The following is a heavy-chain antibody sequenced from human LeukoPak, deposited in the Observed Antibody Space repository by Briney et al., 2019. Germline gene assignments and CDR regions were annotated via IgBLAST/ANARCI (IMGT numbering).Heavy chain of an antibody. CDR1: GGTFTSYG. Sequence: ASVKVSCKASGGTFTSYGISWVRQAPGQGLEWMGGIIPMFGTTKYAQKFQGRVTITADQSTRTAYMEMSSLRSEDTALYYCSTVGSSASDPYDYWGQGTLDTVSS. J-gene: IGHJ4*02. CDR3: STVGSSASDPYDY. D-gene: IGHD2-2*01. CDR2: IIPMFGTT. V-gene: IGHV1-69*13.